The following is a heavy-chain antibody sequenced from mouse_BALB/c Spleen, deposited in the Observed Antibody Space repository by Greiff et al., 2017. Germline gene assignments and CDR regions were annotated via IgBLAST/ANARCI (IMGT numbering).Heavy chain of an antibody. CDR2: ISYSGST. CDR3: ARRITESYYAMDY. J-gene: IGHJ4*01. V-gene: IGHV3-8*02. D-gene: IGHD2-4*01. CDR1: GDSITSGY. Sequence: EVQLQESGPSLVKPSQTLSLTCSVTGDSITSGYWNWIRKFPGNKLEYMGYISYSGSTYYNPSLKSRISITRDTSKNQYYLQLNSVTTEDTATYYCARRITESYYAMDYWGQGTSVTVSS.